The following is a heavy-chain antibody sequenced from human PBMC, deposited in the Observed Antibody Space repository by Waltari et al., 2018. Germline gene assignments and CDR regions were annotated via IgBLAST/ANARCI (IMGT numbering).Heavy chain of an antibody. CDR1: GGSFSGYY. V-gene: IGHV4-34*01. CDR2: INHRGST. D-gene: IGHD3-10*01. Sequence: QVQLQQWGAGLLKPSETLSLTCAVYGGSFSGYYWSWIRQPPGKGLEWIGEINHRGSTNYNPSLKSRVTISVDTSKNQFSLKLSSVTAADTAVYYCARLPLTMVRGVISYYFDYWGQGTLVTVSS. J-gene: IGHJ4*02. CDR3: ARLPLTMVRGVISYYFDY.